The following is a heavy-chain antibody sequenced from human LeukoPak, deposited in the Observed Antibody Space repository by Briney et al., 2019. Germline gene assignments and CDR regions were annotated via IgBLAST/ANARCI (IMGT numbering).Heavy chain of an antibody. D-gene: IGHD4-17*01. CDR1: GYTLTSYD. CDR3: ARDYGDFYYFDY. Sequence: ASVKVSCKASGYTLTSYDINWVRQATGQGLEWMGWMNPNSGNTGYAQKFQGRVTMTRNTSISTAYMELSSLRSEDTAVYYCARDYGDFYYFDYWGQGTLVTVSS. CDR2: MNPNSGNT. J-gene: IGHJ4*02. V-gene: IGHV1-8*01.